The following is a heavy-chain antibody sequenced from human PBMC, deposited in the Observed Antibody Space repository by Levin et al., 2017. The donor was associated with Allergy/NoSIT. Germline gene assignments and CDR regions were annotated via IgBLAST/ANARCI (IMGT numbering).Heavy chain of an antibody. J-gene: IGHJ4*02. Sequence: GGSLRLSCVTSGFMFSNYGMNWVRQAPGKGLEWVSSISTSSSYIYYADSVKGRFTISRDNAKNSLYLQMNSLRPEDTAVYYCARDLIGAPGYFHYWGQGTLVSVSS. CDR2: ISTSSSYI. CDR1: GFMFSNYG. CDR3: ARDLIGAPGYFHY. V-gene: IGHV3-21*01. D-gene: IGHD1-1*01.